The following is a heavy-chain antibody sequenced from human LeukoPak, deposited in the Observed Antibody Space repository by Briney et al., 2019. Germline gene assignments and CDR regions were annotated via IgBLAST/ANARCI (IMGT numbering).Heavy chain of an antibody. CDR1: GGSISSGSYY. CDR2: IYTSGST. CDR3: ARASREVVSWGWFDP. D-gene: IGHD1-26*01. J-gene: IGHJ5*02. Sequence: SQTLSLTCTVSGGSISSGSYYWSWIRQPAGKGLEWIGRIYTSGSTNYNPSLKSRVTISVDTSKNQFSLKLSSVTAADTAVYYCARASREVVSWGWFDPWGQGTLVTVSS. V-gene: IGHV4-61*02.